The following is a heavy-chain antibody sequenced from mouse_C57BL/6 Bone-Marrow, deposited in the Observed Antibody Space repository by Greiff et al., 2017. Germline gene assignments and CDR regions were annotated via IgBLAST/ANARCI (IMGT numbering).Heavy chain of an antibody. Sequence: QVQLQQPGTELVKPGASVKLSCKASGYTFTSYWMHWVKQRPGQGLEWIGHINPSNGGTNYNEKFKSKATLTVDKSSSTADMQLSSLTSEDSAVXYCEGKARSRVFAYWGQGTLVTVSA. CDR1: GYTFTSYW. CDR3: EGKARSRVFAY. V-gene: IGHV1-53*01. D-gene: IGHD1-1*01. J-gene: IGHJ3*01. CDR2: INPSNGGT.